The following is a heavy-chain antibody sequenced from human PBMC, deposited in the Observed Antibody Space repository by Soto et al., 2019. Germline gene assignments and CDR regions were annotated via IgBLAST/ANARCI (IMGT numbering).Heavy chain of an antibody. Sequence: PGGSLRLSCAASGFTFSSYAMSWVRQAPGKGLEWVSAISGSGGSTYYADSVKGRFTISRDNSKNTLYLQMNSLRAEDTAVYYCAKGSAPYQLLRSNCQHWGQGTLVTVSS. CDR3: AKGSAPYQLLRSNCQH. CDR1: GFTFSSYA. J-gene: IGHJ1*01. V-gene: IGHV3-23*01. CDR2: ISGSGGST. D-gene: IGHD2-2*01.